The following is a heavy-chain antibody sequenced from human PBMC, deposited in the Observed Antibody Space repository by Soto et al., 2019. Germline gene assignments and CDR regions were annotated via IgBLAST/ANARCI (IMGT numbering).Heavy chain of an antibody. CDR2: ISGSGGST. CDR3: VWLLMGQDYYYYMDV. Sequence: EVQLLESGGGLVQPGGSLGLSCAAFGFTFGSNAITWAHQAPGKGLRWVSAISGSGGSTYYADSVKGRFTISRDNSKNTLYLQMNSLRAEDTAVYYCVWLLMGQDYYYYMDVWGKGTTVTVSS. D-gene: IGHD3-22*01. CDR1: GFTFGSNA. J-gene: IGHJ6*03. V-gene: IGHV3-23*01.